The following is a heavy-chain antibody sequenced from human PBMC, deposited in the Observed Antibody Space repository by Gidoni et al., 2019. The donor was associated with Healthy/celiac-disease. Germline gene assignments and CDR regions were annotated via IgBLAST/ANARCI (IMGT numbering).Heavy chain of an antibody. CDR3: ATILEYSSSDMGPLFDY. Sequence: QVQLVQSGAEVKKPGSSVKVSCKASGGTFSSYAISWVRQAPGQGLEWMGGIIPIFGTANYAQKFQGRVTITADESTSTAYMELSSLRSEDTAVYYCATILEYSSSDMGPLFDYWGQGTLVTVSS. CDR2: IIPIFGTA. CDR1: GGTFSSYA. D-gene: IGHD6-6*01. V-gene: IGHV1-69*01. J-gene: IGHJ4*02.